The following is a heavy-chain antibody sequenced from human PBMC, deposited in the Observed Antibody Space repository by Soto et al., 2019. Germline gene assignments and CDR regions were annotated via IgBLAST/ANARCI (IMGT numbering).Heavy chain of an antibody. V-gene: IGHV3-21*01. CDR2: ITSSGDDI. J-gene: IGHJ4*02. D-gene: IGHD5-18*01. CDR3: AGAECRYGYCFDY. CDR1: GFTFSSDS. Sequence: EAQLVESGGGLVKPGGSLRLSCAGSGFTFSSDSMNWVRQAPGKGLEWVSSITSSGDDIHYADSVKGRFTISRDNGNKLLYLQMNTLRAEDTAVYYWAGAECRYGYCFDYRGQGTLVPVSS.